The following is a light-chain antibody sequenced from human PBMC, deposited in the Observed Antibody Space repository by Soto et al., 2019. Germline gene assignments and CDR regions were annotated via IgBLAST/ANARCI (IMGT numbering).Light chain of an antibody. CDR1: SSNIGAGYD. CDR3: QSYDSSLSADV. Sequence: QSVLTQPPSVSGAPGQRVTISCTGSSSNIGAGYDLHWYQQLAGKAPKLLIYGNSNRPSGVPDRFSGSKSGTSASLAIAGLQAEDEADYYCQSYDSSLSADVFGTGTKLTVL. CDR2: GNS. V-gene: IGLV1-40*01. J-gene: IGLJ1*01.